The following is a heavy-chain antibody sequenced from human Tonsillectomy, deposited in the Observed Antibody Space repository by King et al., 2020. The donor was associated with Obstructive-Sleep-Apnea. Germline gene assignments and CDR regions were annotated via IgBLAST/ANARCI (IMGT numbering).Heavy chain of an antibody. CDR2: ISSSSSTI. V-gene: IGHV3-48*04. Sequence: VQLVESGGGLVQPGGSLRLSCAASGFTFSYYSMNWVRQAPGKGLEWVSFISSSSSTIYYADSVKGRFTISRDNARNSLYLQMNSLRAEDTAVYYCAREWLYGSGIYFDYWGQGTLVTVSS. J-gene: IGHJ4*02. CDR1: GFTFSYYS. D-gene: IGHD3-10*01. CDR3: AREWLYGSGIYFDY.